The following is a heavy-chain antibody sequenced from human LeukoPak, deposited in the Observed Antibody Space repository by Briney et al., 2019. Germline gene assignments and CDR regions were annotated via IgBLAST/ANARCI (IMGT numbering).Heavy chain of an antibody. CDR2: IYYSGST. J-gene: IGHJ6*02. V-gene: IGHV4-59*01. D-gene: IGHD2-21*02. CDR1: GGSISSYY. CDR3: ARGGVTPYYYYGMDV. Sequence: SETLSLTCIVSGGSISSYYWSWIRQPPGKGLEWIGYIYYSGSTNCNPSLKSRVTISVDTSKNQFSLKLSSVTAADTAVYYCARGGVTPYYYYGMDVWGQGTTVTVSS.